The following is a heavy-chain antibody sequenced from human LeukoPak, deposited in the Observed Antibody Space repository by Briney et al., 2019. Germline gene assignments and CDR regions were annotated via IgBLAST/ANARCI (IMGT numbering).Heavy chain of an antibody. CDR2: IIPIFGTA. CDR3: AKKSSVVVTAGDAFDI. D-gene: IGHD2-21*02. CDR1: GGTFSSYA. V-gene: IGHV1-69*06. Sequence: SVKVSCKASGGTFSSYAISWVRQAPGQGLEWMGGIIPIFGTANYAQKFQGRVTITADKSTSTAYMELSSLRSEDTAVYYCAKKSSVVVTAGDAFDIWGQGTMVTVSS. J-gene: IGHJ3*02.